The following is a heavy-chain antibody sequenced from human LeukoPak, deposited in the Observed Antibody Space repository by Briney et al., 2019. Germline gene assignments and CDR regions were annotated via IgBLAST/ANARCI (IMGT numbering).Heavy chain of an antibody. CDR3: AKGGYAVTKYYFDY. Sequence: GGSLRLSCAASGFTFSNYGMNWVRQAPGKGLEWVAVISYDGSNQYYADSVKGRLTISRDNSKNTVYLQLSSLRADDTAVYYCAKGGYAVTKYYFDYWGQGTLVPVYS. CDR2: ISYDGSNQ. CDR1: GFTFSNYG. V-gene: IGHV3-30*18. J-gene: IGHJ4*02. D-gene: IGHD3-16*01.